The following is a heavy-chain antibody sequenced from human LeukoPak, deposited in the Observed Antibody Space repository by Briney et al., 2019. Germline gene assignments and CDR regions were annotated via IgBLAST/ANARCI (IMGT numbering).Heavy chain of an antibody. CDR3: ARSLGNDYGDPGDAFDI. V-gene: IGHV4-30-2*01. CDR2: IYHSGST. Sequence: SQTLSLTCTVSGGSISSGGYYGSWIRQPPGKGLEWIGYIYHSGSTYYNPSLKSRVTISVDRSKNQFSLKLSSVTAADTAVYYCARSLGNDYGDPGDAFDIWGQGTMVTVSS. D-gene: IGHD4-17*01. J-gene: IGHJ3*02. CDR1: GGSISSGGYY.